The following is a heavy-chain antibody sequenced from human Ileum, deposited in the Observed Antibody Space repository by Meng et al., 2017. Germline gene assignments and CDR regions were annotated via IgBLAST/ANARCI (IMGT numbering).Heavy chain of an antibody. J-gene: IGHJ4*02. CDR3: ASHDFYSLDS. Sequence: QGALPEPGPGLGKPSGTLALTCAVFGGFFSSDNWWSWVRKPPGKGLEWIGEISQSGSTNYNPSLKSRVTMSVDKSKNQVSLKLSSVTAADTAVYFCASHDFYSLDSWGQGTLVTVSS. CDR2: ISQSGST. V-gene: IGHV4-4*02. CDR1: GGFFSSDNW. D-gene: IGHD3/OR15-3a*01.